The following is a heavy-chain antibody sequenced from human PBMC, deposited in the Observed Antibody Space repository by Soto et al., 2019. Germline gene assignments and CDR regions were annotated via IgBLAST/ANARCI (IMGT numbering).Heavy chain of an antibody. V-gene: IGHV4-34*01. CDR2: INHSGST. CDR3: ARGLRHYSSSWYGLDY. J-gene: IGHJ4*02. D-gene: IGHD6-13*01. Sequence: SETLSLTCAVYGGSFSGFYWSWIRQPPGKGLEWIGEINHSGSTNYNPSLKSRVTISVDTSKNQFSLKLSSVTAADTAVYYCARGLRHYSSSWYGLDYWGQGTLVTVSS. CDR1: GGSFSGFY.